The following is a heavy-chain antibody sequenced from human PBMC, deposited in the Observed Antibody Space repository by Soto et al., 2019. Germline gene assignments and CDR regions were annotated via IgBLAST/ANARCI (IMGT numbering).Heavy chain of an antibody. D-gene: IGHD5-18*01. Sequence: VSLRGSCAACGFPFSRQWMTWVGKAPGKGLEWVANIKQDGSERYYVDSVKGRFSISRDNAENSLYLQMTGLRAEDTAVSYCAREDTYGLYVDYCGQGTLVTV. CDR3: AREDTYGLYVDY. CDR2: IKQDGSER. V-gene: IGHV3-7*01. J-gene: IGHJ4*02. CDR1: GFPFSRQW.